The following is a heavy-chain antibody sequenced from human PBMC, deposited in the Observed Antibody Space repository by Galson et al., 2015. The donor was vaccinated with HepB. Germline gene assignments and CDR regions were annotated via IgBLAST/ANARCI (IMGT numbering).Heavy chain of an antibody. Sequence: SETLSLTCTVSGRSISSYYWSWIRQPAGKGLEWIGRIYTSGSTNYNPSLKSRVTMSVDTSKNQFSLKLSSVTAADTAVYYCARESRIAAAGRRADYWGQGTLVTVSS. J-gene: IGHJ4*02. CDR3: ARESRIAAAGRRADY. D-gene: IGHD6-13*01. CDR1: GRSISSYY. V-gene: IGHV4-4*07. CDR2: IYTSGST.